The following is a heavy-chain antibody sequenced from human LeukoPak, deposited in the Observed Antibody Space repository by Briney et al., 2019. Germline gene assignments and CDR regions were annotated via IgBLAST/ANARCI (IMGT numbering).Heavy chain of an antibody. Sequence: GESLKISCKGSGSSFTSYWIGWVRQLPGKGLEWMGIIYPGDSDTRYSPSYQGQVTISAEKSISTAYLQWSSLKASDTALYYCASRKKGMATAGFDYWGQGTLVTVSS. CDR3: ASRKKGMATAGFDY. CDR2: IYPGDSDT. V-gene: IGHV5-51*01. J-gene: IGHJ4*02. D-gene: IGHD5-24*01. CDR1: GSSFTSYW.